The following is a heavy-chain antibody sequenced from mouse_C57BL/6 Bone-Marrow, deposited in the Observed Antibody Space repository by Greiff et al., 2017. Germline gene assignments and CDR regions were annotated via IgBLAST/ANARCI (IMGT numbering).Heavy chain of an antibody. CDR3: TIPSYYYGSSYNAMDC. J-gene: IGHJ4*01. D-gene: IGHD1-1*01. CDR1: GFTFSDAW. Sequence: EVKVEESGGGLVQPGGSMKLSCAASGFTFSDAWMDWVRQSPEKGLEWVADIRNKANNHATYYAESVKGRFTISRDDSKRSVYLQMNSLRSEATGMYYCTIPSYYYGSSYNAMDCWGQGTSVTVSS. V-gene: IGHV6-6*01. CDR2: IRNKANNHAT.